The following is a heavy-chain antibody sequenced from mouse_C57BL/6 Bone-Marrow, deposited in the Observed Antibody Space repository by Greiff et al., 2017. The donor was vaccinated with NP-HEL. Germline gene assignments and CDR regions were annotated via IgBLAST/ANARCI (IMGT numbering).Heavy chain of an antibody. Sequence: EVMLVESGGGLVKPGGSLKLSCAASGFTFSSYAMSWVRQTPEKRLEWVATISDGGSYTYYPDNVKGRFTLPRDNAKNNLYLQLSHLKSETTAMYDCARDRGLLPDYWGKGTTLTVSS. D-gene: IGHD2-3*01. CDR3: ARDRGLLPDY. J-gene: IGHJ2*01. CDR2: ISDGGSYT. V-gene: IGHV5-4*01. CDR1: GFTFSSYA.